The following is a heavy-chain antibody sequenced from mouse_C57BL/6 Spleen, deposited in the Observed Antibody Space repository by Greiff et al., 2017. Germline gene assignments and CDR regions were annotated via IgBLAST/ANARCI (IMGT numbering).Heavy chain of an antibody. CDR1: GYAFSSSW. CDR3: ARGRYYELDY. Sequence: VKLQQSGPELVKPGASVKISCKASGYAFSSSWMNWVKQRPGKGLEWIGRIYPGDGDTNYNGKFKGKATLTADKSSSTAYMQLSSLTSEDSAVYFCARGRYYELDYWGQGTTLTVSS. D-gene: IGHD1-1*01. V-gene: IGHV1-82*01. CDR2: IYPGDGDT. J-gene: IGHJ2*01.